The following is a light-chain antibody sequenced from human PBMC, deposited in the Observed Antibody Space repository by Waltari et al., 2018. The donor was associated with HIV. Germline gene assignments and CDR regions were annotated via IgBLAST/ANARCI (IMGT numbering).Light chain of an antibody. CDR2: QTS. Sequence: FQMTQSPSTTPLTVGDTVIITCRSSQNVDNWLAWYQQRPGSAPKVLIYQTSTLQTGVPSRFSGSGSGTEFSLTISSLQPDDFATYYCQQYKSFSLTFGQGTRLEIK. V-gene: IGKV1-5*03. CDR3: QQYKSFSLT. J-gene: IGKJ5*01. CDR1: QNVDNW.